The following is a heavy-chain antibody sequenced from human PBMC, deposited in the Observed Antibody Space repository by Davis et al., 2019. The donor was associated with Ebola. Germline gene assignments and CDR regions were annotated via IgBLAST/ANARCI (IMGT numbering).Heavy chain of an antibody. D-gene: IGHD3-22*01. Sequence: GESLKISCAASGFTLSDHYMDWVRQAPGKGLEWVGRTRNKAKGYTTEYAASVKDRFTISRDDSKNSLYLQMNSLITEDTAVYYCARDFYDSSGHYYAQHWGQGTLVTVSS. CDR1: GFTLSDHY. V-gene: IGHV3-72*01. J-gene: IGHJ1*01. CDR2: TRNKAKGYTT. CDR3: ARDFYDSSGHYYAQH.